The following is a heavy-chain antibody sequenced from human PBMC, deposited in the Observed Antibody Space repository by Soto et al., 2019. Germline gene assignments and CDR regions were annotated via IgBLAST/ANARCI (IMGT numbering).Heavy chain of an antibody. CDR3: ASSLVVAAAFDY. V-gene: IGHV3-30*14. CDR2: ISYDGTKK. CDR1: GFTLSTYA. D-gene: IGHD2-15*01. J-gene: IGHJ4*02. Sequence: GGSLRLSCAASGFTLSTYAMHWVRQAPGKGLEWVAVISYDGTKKFYADSVKGRFTVSRDNSKNILYLQMNSLRTEDTAVYYCASSLVVAAAFDYWGQGTLVTV.